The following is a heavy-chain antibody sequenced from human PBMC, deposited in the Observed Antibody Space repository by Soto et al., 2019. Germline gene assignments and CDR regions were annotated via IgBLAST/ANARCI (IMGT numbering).Heavy chain of an antibody. CDR3: VRDGTKTLRDCFDP. V-gene: IGHV4-4*07. Sequence: VQVQESGPGLVKPSETLSLTCSVSGGSMSKFYWSWIRKTAGKGLEWMGRVYATGPSDYNPSLRCRMAMSVDLSKKTFALRLRSVTAADTGVYYCVRDGTKTLRDCFDPLGQGILVTVSS. J-gene: IGHJ5*02. CDR2: VYATGPS. CDR1: GGSMSKFY. D-gene: IGHD1-1*01.